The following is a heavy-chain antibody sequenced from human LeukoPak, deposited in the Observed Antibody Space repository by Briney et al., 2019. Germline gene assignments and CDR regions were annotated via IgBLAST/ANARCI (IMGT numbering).Heavy chain of an antibody. Sequence: GGSLRLSCAASGFTFSNYGMHWVRQAPGKGLEWVTFILYDGSNKYYADSVKGRFTISRDNSKNTLYLQMNSLRAEDTAVYYCAKGNYFFHFDYWGQGTLVTVSS. CDR2: ILYDGSNK. V-gene: IGHV3-30*02. CDR1: GFTFSNYG. CDR3: AKGNYFFHFDY. D-gene: IGHD1-7*01. J-gene: IGHJ4*02.